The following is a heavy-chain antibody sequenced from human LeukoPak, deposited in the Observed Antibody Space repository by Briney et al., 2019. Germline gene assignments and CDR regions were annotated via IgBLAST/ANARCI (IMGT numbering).Heavy chain of an antibody. CDR1: GFTVSSNY. CDR3: ARSSPCDNYFDY. D-gene: IGHD6-6*01. Sequence: GGSLRLSCAASGFTVSSNYMSWVRQAPGKGLEWVSVIYSGGSTYYADSVKGRFTISRDNSKNTLYLQMNSLRAEDTAVYYCARSSPCDNYFDYWGQGTLVTVSS. V-gene: IGHV3-66*01. J-gene: IGHJ4*02. CDR2: IYSGGST.